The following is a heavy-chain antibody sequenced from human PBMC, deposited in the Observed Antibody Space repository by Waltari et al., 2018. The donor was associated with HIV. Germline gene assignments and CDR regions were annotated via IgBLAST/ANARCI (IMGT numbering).Heavy chain of an antibody. CDR1: GYTFTGYY. J-gene: IGHJ4*02. Sequence: QVQLVQSGAEVKKPGASVKVSCKASGYTFTGYYMHWVRQAPGQGLEWMGWINPNSGGTNDAQKFQGRVTMTRDTAISTAYMERGRLRSDDTAVYYCAGVPPYDFWSGWGVGEVDYWGQGTLVTVSS. V-gene: IGHV1-2*02. CDR2: INPNSGGT. CDR3: AGVPPYDFWSGWGVGEVDY. D-gene: IGHD3-3*01.